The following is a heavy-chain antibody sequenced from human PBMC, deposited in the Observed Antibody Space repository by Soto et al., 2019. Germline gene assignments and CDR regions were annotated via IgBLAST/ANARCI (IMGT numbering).Heavy chain of an antibody. J-gene: IGHJ4*02. CDR1: GFTFSDNW. V-gene: IGHV3-7*05. CDR2: IKTDGSEK. Sequence: EVQLVESGGGLVQPGGSLRLSCAASGFTFSDNWMSWVRQAPGKGLECVANIKTDGSEKYYVDPVKGRFTISRDNAKNPLYLQMNSLRAEDTAVYYCATSMGLRVNDYWGQGTLVAVSS. D-gene: IGHD3-10*01. CDR3: ATSMGLRVNDY.